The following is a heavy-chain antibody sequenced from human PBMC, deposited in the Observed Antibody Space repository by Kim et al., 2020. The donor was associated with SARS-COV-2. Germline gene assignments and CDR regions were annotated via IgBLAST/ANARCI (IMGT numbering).Heavy chain of an antibody. Sequence: GGSLRLSCVVSEFSVSNNYMTWVRQAPGKGLEWVSVIYSGGSRYTADSVRGRFVISRDISQNTIFLQMNNLRAEDTAVYYCAGGMSSPCPFYWGQGALVTVSS. CDR3: AGGMSSPCPFY. D-gene: IGHD2-2*01. J-gene: IGHJ4*02. V-gene: IGHV3-66*01. CDR1: EFSVSNNY. CDR2: IYSGGSR.